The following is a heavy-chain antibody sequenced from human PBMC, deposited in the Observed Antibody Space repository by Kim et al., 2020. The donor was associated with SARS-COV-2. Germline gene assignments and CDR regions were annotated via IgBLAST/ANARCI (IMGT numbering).Heavy chain of an antibody. V-gene: IGHV3-53*01. J-gene: IGHJ5*02. Sequence: GGSLRLSCAASGFTVSTSFMSWVRQAPGKGLEWVSGIYTDGTTWYADSVKGRFTMSRDSSKNTLYLQMNSLRAEDTAVYYCAGEMNRLGSDNYHNHNGFDPWGQGTLVTVSS. CDR1: GFTVSTSF. D-gene: IGHD3-10*01. CDR3: AGEMNRLGSDNYHNHNGFDP. CDR2: IYTDGTT.